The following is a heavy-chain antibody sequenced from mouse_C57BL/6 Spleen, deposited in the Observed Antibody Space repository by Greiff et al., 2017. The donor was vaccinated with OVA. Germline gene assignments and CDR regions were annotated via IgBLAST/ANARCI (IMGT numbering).Heavy chain of an antibody. V-gene: IGHV5-17*01. D-gene: IGHD2-5*01. Sequence: EVQGVESEGGLVKPGGSLKLSCAASGFTFSDYGMHWVRQAPEKGLEWVAYISSGSSTIYYADTVKGRFTISRDNAKNTLFLQMTSLRSEDTAMYYCARFYYSNYVSYAMDYWGQGTSVTVSS. CDR1: GFTFSDYG. CDR3: ARFYYSNYVSYAMDY. CDR2: ISSGSSTI. J-gene: IGHJ4*01.